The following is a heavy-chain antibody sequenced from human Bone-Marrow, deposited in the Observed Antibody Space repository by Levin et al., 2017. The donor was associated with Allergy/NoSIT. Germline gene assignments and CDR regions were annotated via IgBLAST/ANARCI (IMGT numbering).Heavy chain of an antibody. Sequence: PSETLSLTCAVSGYSISSDYYWGWIRQPPGEGLEWIGNIYHSGSTYYNPSLKSRVTISVDTSKNQFSLKVTSVTAADTAVYYCARTLGYCSGDSCYFYFDYWGWGTLVTVSS. D-gene: IGHD2-15*01. CDR2: IYHSGST. V-gene: IGHV4-38-2*01. CDR1: GYSISSDYY. CDR3: ARTLGYCSGDSCYFYFDY. J-gene: IGHJ4*02.